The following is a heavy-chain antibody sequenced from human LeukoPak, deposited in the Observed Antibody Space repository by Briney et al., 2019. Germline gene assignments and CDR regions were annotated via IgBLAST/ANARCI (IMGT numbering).Heavy chain of an antibody. CDR3: ATDTPETAAFDY. J-gene: IGHJ4*02. V-gene: IGHV3-48*04. D-gene: IGHD1-1*01. CDR2: IVGSSSNM. CDR1: GFSFSTYS. Sequence: GGSLRLSCTASGFSFSTYSMNWIRQAPGKGLEWVSYIVGSSSNMYYADSVKGRFTISRDNAKNSLYLQMGSLGAEDTAVYYCATDTPETAAFDYWGQGTLVTVSS.